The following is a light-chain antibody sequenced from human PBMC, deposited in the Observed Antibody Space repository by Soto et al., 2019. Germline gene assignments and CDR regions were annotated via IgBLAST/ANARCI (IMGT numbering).Light chain of an antibody. Sequence: EIVLTQSPATLSLSPGERATLSCRASQSINSYLAWYQQKPGQAPRLLIYDASNRATGIPARFSGSGSGTDFTLTITSLESEDFAVYYCQQRSRGYTLGQGTKLELK. V-gene: IGKV3-11*01. J-gene: IGKJ2*01. CDR2: DAS. CDR1: QSINSY. CDR3: QQRSRGYT.